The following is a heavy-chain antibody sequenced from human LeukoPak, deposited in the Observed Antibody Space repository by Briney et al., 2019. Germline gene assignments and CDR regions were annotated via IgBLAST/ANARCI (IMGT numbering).Heavy chain of an antibody. CDR2: IYYSGST. CDR3: ARLMVRGVNSDY. J-gene: IGHJ4*02. V-gene: IGHV4-59*08. D-gene: IGHD3-10*01. Sequence: SETLSLTCTVSGGSISSHYWSWIRQPPGKGLEWIGYIYYSGSTNYNPSLKSRVTISVDTSKNQFSLKLSSVTAADTAVYYCARLMVRGVNSDYWGQGTLVTVSS. CDR1: GGSISSHY.